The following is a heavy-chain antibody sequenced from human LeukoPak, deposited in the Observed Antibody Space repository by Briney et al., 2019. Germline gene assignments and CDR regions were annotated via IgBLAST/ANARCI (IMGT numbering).Heavy chain of an antibody. CDR2: IKQDGSEK. D-gene: IGHD2-21*01. CDR3: ARYCGGDCYGMDV. CDR1: GFTFSSYW. Sequence: QSGGSLRLSCAASGFTFSSYWMSWVRQVPGEGLQWVANIKQDGSEKDYVDSVKGRFTISRDNAKNSLYLQMNSLRAEDTAIYYCARYCGGDCYGMDVWGQGTTVTVSS. V-gene: IGHV3-7*01. J-gene: IGHJ6*02.